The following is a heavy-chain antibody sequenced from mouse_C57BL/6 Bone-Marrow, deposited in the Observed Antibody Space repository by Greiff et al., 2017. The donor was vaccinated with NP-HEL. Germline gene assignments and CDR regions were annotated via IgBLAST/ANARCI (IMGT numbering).Heavy chain of an antibody. D-gene: IGHD2-5*01. CDR2: IYPGDGDT. CDR1: GYAFSSYW. Sequence: QVQLQQSGAELVKPGASVKISCKASGYAFSSYWMNWVKQRPGKGLEWIGQIYPGDGDTNYNGKFKGKATLTADKSSSTAYMQLSSLTSEDSAVYFCARSCRGSNYVAYWGQGTLVTVSA. CDR3: ARSCRGSNYVAY. V-gene: IGHV1-80*01. J-gene: IGHJ3*01.